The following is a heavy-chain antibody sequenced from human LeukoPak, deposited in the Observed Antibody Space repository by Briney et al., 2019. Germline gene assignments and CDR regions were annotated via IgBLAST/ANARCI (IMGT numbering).Heavy chain of an antibody. V-gene: IGHV4-39*01. J-gene: IGHJ5*02. CDR1: GASISSASDY. Sequence: SETLSLTCAVSGASISSASDYWGWIRQPPGKGLEWLGGIYYGGSTYDNPSLRSRVTISVDTSKNQFSLKLTSVTAADTAVYYCARIGGGSWRNLGYWFDPWGQGNLVTVSS. D-gene: IGHD2-15*01. CDR3: ARIGGGSWRNLGYWFDP. CDR2: IYYGGST.